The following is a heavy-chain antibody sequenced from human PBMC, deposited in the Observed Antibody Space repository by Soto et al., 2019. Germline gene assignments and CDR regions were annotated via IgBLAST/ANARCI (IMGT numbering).Heavy chain of an antibody. D-gene: IGHD2-2*01. CDR3: ARDLACTSTTCYEEYFDY. Sequence: QVQLVQSAAEVKKPGASVKVSCKASGYTFTTFGITWVRQAPGQGLEWMGWISPYNGYTNYAQKLQGRVTMTTDTLTSTAYMELRSLRSDDTAVYYCARDLACTSTTCYEEYFDYWCQGTLVTVSS. J-gene: IGHJ4*02. CDR2: ISPYNGYT. V-gene: IGHV1-18*01. CDR1: GYTFTTFG.